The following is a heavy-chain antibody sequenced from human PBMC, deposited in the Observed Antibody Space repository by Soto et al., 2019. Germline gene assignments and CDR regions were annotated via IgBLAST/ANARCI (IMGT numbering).Heavy chain of an antibody. CDR2: IYHSGSA. D-gene: IGHD3-16*01. CDR3: VRDRGGVWWDYRRRAPRFDS. V-gene: IGHV4-4*02. J-gene: IGHJ4*02. Sequence: QVQLQESGPGLVRPSGALSLTCTVSGGSITSENWWSWVRQPPGKGLEWIGEIYHSGSANYNPSLKSRATISLDKSKSQFSLKRTSVTAADKAIYYCVRDRGGVWWDYRRRAPRFDSWGQGTPVTVSS. CDR1: GGSITSENW.